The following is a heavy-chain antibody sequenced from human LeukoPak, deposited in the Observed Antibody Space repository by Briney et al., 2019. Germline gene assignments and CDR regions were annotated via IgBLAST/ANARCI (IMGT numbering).Heavy chain of an antibody. CDR1: GGSISSGSYY. CDR3: ATSPIYYDSSGYLGY. CDR2: IYTSGST. J-gene: IGHJ4*02. D-gene: IGHD3-22*01. Sequence: KPSETLSLTCTVSGGSISSGSYYWSWIRQPAGKGLEWIGRIYTSGSTNYNPSLKNRVTISVDTSKSQFSLKLSSVTAADTAVYYCATSPIYYDSSGYLGYWGQGTLVTVSS. V-gene: IGHV4-61*02.